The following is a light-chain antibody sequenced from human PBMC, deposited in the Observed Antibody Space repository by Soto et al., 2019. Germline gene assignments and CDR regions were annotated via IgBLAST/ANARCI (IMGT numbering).Light chain of an antibody. J-gene: IGKJ5*01. Sequence: EIVMTQSPATLSLSPGERATLSCRASQSVSNNYLAWYQQKPGQAPRLLIYGASTRATGTPDRFSGSGSGTDFTLTISRLEPEDFAVYYCQQYGNSPITFGQGTRLEIK. CDR1: QSVSNNY. V-gene: IGKV3-20*01. CDR3: QQYGNSPIT. CDR2: GAS.